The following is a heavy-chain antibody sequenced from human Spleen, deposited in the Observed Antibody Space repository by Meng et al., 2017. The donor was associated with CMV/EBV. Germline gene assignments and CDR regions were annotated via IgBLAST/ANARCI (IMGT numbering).Heavy chain of an antibody. V-gene: IGHV3-53*01. Sequence: CAASGFSVSSNYMSWVRQAPGKGLEWVSVIASGDRTNYADSVKGRFSISRDSSRNMLSLQMNSLRVEDTAMYYCARVSCPTTSCYWRNWGRGTLVTVSS. J-gene: IGHJ4*02. CDR2: IASGDRT. CDR1: GFSVSSNY. D-gene: IGHD2-2*01. CDR3: ARVSCPTTSCYWRN.